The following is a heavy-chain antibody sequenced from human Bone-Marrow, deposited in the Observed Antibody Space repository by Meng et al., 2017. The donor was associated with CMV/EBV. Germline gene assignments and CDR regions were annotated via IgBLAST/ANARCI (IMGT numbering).Heavy chain of an antibody. Sequence: GESLKISCAASRFTFSSYWMSWVRQAPGKGLEWVANIKQDGSEKYYVDSVKGRFTISRDNAKNSLYLQMNSLRAEDTAVYYCARDLHDFWSGYYRPGFYYWVQGTLVTVPS. D-gene: IGHD3-3*01. CDR2: IKQDGSEK. CDR3: ARDLHDFWSGYYRPGFYY. J-gene: IGHJ4*02. CDR1: RFTFSSYW. V-gene: IGHV3-7*01.